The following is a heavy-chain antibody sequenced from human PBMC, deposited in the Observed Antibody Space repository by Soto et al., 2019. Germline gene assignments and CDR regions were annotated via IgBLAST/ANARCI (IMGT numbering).Heavy chain of an antibody. J-gene: IGHJ5*02. V-gene: IGHV3-30-3*01. D-gene: IGHD2-2*01. CDR2: ISYDGSNK. CDR1: GFTFSSYA. CDR3: ARDRRQEYCSSTSCRLYWFDP. Sequence: GGSLRLSCAASGFTFSSYAMHWVRQAPGKGLEWVAVISYDGSNKYYADSVKGRFTISRDNPKNTLYLQMNSLRAEDTAVYYCARDRRQEYCSSTSCRLYWFDPWGQGTLVTVSS.